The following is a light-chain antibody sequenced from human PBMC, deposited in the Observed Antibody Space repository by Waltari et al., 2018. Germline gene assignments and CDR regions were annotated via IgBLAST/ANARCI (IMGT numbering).Light chain of an antibody. CDR1: QGVSTY. J-gene: IGKJ1*01. V-gene: IGKV1-8*01. Sequence: IRMTQSPSSPSASIGARFTIPCRASQGVSTYLAWYQQKPGKAPSLLIHAASTLQTGVPSRFSGSGTGTDFTLTITCLQSADFAIYFCQQYHDYPWTFGQGTKVEI. CDR3: QQYHDYPWT. CDR2: AAS.